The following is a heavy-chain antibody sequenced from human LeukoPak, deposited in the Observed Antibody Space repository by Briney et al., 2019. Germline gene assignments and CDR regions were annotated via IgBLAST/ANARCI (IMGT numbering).Heavy chain of an antibody. D-gene: IGHD2-2*01. V-gene: IGHV1-3*04. Sequence: ASVKVSCKASGYTFTYHAMHWVRQAPGQRLEWMGWINTGNGNTKYSQKFQGRVTITRDTSASTAYMELSSLRSEDTAEYYCARDARSGDYYYGMDAWGQGTTVTVSS. J-gene: IGHJ6*02. CDR3: ARDARSGDYYYGMDA. CDR1: GYTFTYHA. CDR2: INTGNGNT.